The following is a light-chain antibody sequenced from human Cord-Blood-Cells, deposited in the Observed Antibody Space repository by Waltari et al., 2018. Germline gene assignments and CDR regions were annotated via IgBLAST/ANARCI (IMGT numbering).Light chain of an antibody. V-gene: IGKV3-20*01. Sequence: EIVLTQSPGPLSLSPGERATLSCRASQSVSSSYLAWYQQKPGQAPRLLIYGASSRATGIPYRFSGSGSGTDFTLTISRLEPEDFAVYYCQQDGSSPLTFGGGTKVEIK. J-gene: IGKJ4*01. CDR3: QQDGSSPLT. CDR1: QSVSSSY. CDR2: GAS.